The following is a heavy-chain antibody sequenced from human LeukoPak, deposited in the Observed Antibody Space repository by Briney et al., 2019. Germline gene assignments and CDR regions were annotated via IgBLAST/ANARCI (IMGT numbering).Heavy chain of an antibody. V-gene: IGHV4-59*01. Sequence: SETLSLTCTVSGDPLSTYHWGWIRQPPGKGLEWIGYVQSTGTSNFNPSLKSRVTISLYTSKSQFSLRLTSVTAADTAVYYCVRDRRHSYGSASDPWGQGTLVTVSS. CDR1: GDPLSTYH. J-gene: IGHJ5*02. CDR3: VRDRRHSYGSASDP. CDR2: VQSTGTS. D-gene: IGHD5-18*01.